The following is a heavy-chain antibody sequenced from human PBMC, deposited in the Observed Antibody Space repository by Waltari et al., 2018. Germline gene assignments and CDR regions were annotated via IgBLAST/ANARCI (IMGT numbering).Heavy chain of an antibody. CDR1: GFTFSNYW. D-gene: IGHD6-19*01. CDR2: IARDGSVK. Sequence: EVQLAESGGGLVQSGGSLRLSCGASGFTFSNYWRTWVRQVPGKGLEWVANIARDGSVKHYVDSVRGRFTIFRDNAKNSLYLQINSLRAEDTAVYYCARDSGWGHMEYWGQGTLVTVSS. V-gene: IGHV3-7*01. J-gene: IGHJ4*02. CDR3: ARDSGWGHMEY.